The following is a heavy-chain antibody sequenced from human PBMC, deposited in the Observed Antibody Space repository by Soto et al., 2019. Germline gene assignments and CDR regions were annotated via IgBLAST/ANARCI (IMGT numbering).Heavy chain of an antibody. V-gene: IGHV3-49*01. J-gene: IGHJ5*02. D-gene: IGHD3-22*01. CDR2: IRSKAYGGTT. CDR3: STNYYDSSGYDNWFDP. CDR1: GFTFGDCG. Sequence: PGGSLRLSCTASGFTFGDCGMSWFRQAPGKGLEWVGFIRSKAYGGTTHYAASVKGRFTISRDGSKSIAYLQMNSLKTEGTAVYYCSTNYYDSSGYDNWFDPWGQGTLVTVSS.